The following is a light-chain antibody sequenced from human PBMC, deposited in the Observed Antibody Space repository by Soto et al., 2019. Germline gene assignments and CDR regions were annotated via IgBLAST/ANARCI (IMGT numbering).Light chain of an antibody. CDR2: EVS. J-gene: IGLJ1*01. V-gene: IGLV2-14*01. CDR3: SSYTSTSTYV. Sequence: QSVLTQPASVSGSHGQSITISSTGTSSDVGGYNYVSWYQQHPGKAPKLMIYEVSNRPSGVSDHFSGSKSGNTASLTISGLQAEDEADYYCSSYTSTSTYVFGSGTKLTVL. CDR1: SSDVGGYNY.